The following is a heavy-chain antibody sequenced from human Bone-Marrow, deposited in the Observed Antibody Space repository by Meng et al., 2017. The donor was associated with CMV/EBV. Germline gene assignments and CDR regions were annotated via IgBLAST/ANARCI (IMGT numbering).Heavy chain of an antibody. CDR3: ARSRSYYDFWSGSDAFAI. D-gene: IGHD3-3*01. Sequence: GGSLRLSCSASGFTFSAYEMNWVRQAPGKGLEWVSYISGSGSTILYADSEKGRFTISRDNAKNSLYLQMNSLRAEDTAVYYCARSRSYYDFWSGSDAFAIWGQGTRVTGSS. CDR2: ISGSGSTI. CDR1: GFTFSAYE. V-gene: IGHV3-48*03. J-gene: IGHJ3*02.